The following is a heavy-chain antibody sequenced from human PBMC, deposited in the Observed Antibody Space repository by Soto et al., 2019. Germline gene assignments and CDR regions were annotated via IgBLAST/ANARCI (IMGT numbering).Heavy chain of an antibody. CDR2: ISYDGSNK. D-gene: IGHD1-26*01. CDR3: ARTEPDYYYGMDV. CDR1: GFTFSSYA. Sequence: GGSLRLSCAASGFTFSSYAMHWVRQAPGKGLEWVAVISYDGSNKYYADSVKGRFTISRDNSKNTLYLQMNSLRAEDTAVYYCARTEPDYYYGMDVWGQGTTVTVSS. J-gene: IGHJ6*02. V-gene: IGHV3-30-3*01.